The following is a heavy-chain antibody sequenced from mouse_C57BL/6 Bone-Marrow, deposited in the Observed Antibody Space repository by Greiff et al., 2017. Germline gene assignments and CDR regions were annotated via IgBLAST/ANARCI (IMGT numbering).Heavy chain of an antibody. J-gene: IGHJ3*01. Sequence: QVQLQQPGAELVKPGASVKMSCKASGYTFTSYWITWVKQRPGQGLEWIGDIYPGSGSTNYNATFKSKATLTVDTSSSTAYMQLSSLTSEDSAVYYGARGLLAWFAYWGQGTLVTVSA. CDR3: ARGLLAWFAY. D-gene: IGHD2-3*01. V-gene: IGHV1-55*01. CDR1: GYTFTSYW. CDR2: IYPGSGST.